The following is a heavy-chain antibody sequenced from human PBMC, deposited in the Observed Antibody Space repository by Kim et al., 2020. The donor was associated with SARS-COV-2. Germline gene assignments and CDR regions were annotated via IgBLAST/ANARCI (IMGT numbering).Heavy chain of an antibody. Sequence: GGSLRLSCTTSGFTFTGYAMSWVRQAPGKWLEWVSSIDGSDGTTYYVDSVKGRFTISRDDSKSTLYLWMTSLRADDTAVYYCLKGGWGWIWDHWGQGAHVTVAS. CDR1: GFTFTGYA. D-gene: IGHD2-2*03. V-gene: IGHV3-23*01. CDR2: IDGSDGTT. J-gene: IGHJ4*02. CDR3: LKGGWGWIWDH.